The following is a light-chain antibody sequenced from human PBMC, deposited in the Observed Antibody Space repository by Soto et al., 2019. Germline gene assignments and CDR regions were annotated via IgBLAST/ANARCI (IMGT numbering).Light chain of an antibody. CDR1: QSVLYSSNNKNY. Sequence: DIVMTQSPDSLAVSLGERATINCKSSQSVLYSSNNKNYLAWYQQKPGQTPKLLIYWASTRESGVPDRFSGXGSXTDXTXXISXXQAXDVAVYYCQQYYNTPQNFGQGTKVEIK. V-gene: IGKV4-1*01. CDR3: QQYYNTPQN. CDR2: WAS. J-gene: IGKJ1*01.